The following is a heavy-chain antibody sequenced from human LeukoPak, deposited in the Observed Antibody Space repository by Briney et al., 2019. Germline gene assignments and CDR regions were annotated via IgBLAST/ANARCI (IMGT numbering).Heavy chain of an antibody. V-gene: IGHV3-48*02. CDR1: GFAFSGYW. Sequence: GGSLRLSCAASGFAFSGYWMHWVRQPPGKGLEWVSYISFSSSTIHYADSVKGRFTISRDNAKNSLYLQMNSLRDEDTAVYYCATKMATKGSFEYWGQGTLVTVSS. D-gene: IGHD5-24*01. J-gene: IGHJ4*02. CDR2: ISFSSSTI. CDR3: ATKMATKGSFEY.